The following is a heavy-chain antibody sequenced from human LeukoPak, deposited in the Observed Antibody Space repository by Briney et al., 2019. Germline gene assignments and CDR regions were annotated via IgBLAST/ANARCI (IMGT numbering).Heavy chain of an antibody. D-gene: IGHD2/OR15-2a*01. J-gene: IGHJ4*02. CDR2: VNHSGST. CDR1: GGSFSDYH. V-gene: IGHV4-34*01. Sequence: KPSETLSLTCAAYGGSFSDYHWSWIRQPPGKGLEWIGEVNHSGSTKYNPSLKSRVTISLDTSKNQFSLKLGSVTAADTAVYYCARGSTLWGFDYWGQGTLVTVSS. CDR3: ARGSTLWGFDY.